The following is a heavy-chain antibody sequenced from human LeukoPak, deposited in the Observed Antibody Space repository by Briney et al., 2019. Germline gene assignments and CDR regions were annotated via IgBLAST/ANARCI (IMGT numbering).Heavy chain of an antibody. Sequence: SETLSLTCSVSGGSVSGSYWSWIRQPPGKGLEWIGNIYDSGSTNYNPSLKSRVTISVDTSKNHFSLKLTSVTAADTAVYYCARHYGGEYFQHWGQGTLVTVSS. CDR1: GGSVSGSY. J-gene: IGHJ1*01. V-gene: IGHV4-59*02. CDR3: ARHYGGEYFQH. D-gene: IGHD4-23*01. CDR2: IYDSGST.